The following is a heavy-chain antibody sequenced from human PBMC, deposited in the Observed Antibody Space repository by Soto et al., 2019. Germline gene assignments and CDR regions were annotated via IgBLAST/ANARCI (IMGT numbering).Heavy chain of an antibody. CDR1: GFTFDDYA. Sequence: GGSLRLSCAASGFTFDDYAMHWVRQVPGKGLEWVSGISWNSGSVDYADSVKGRFTISRENAKRTLYLQLNSLTPGDTGFYYCAKDFDFWSGVDYWGQGTLVTVSS. D-gene: IGHD3-3*01. CDR3: AKDFDFWSGVDY. V-gene: IGHV3-9*01. CDR2: ISWNSGSV. J-gene: IGHJ4*02.